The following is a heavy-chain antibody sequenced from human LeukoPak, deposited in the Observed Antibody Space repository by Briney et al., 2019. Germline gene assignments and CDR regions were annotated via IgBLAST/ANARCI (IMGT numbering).Heavy chain of an antibody. CDR2: ISYDGSNK. CDR3: AELGITMIGGV. V-gene: IGHV3-30*04. D-gene: IGHD3-10*02. CDR1: EFTFSNYA. Sequence: GGSLRLSCAASEFTFSNYAMHWVRQAPGKGLEWVAVISYDGSNKYYADSVKGRFTISRDNSQNTLYLQMNSLRAEDTAVYYCAELGITMIGGVWGKGTTVTISS. J-gene: IGHJ6*04.